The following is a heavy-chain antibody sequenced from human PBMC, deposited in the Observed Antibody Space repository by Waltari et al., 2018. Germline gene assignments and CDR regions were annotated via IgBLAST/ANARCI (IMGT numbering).Heavy chain of an antibody. D-gene: IGHD6-19*01. V-gene: IGHV1-18*01. CDR3: ATAVGGNMEFDS. CDR1: AYTFSTYG. CDR2: VSAHDGNT. J-gene: IGHJ4*01. Sequence: QVHLVQSGAEVKTPGASVKVSCKASAYTFSTYGLTWVRQAPGQGLEWLGWVSAHDGNTNYAPGLQDRVTRTTDTATYTAYMELNSLRPDDTAVYYCATAVGGNMEFDSWGHGSLVTVSS.